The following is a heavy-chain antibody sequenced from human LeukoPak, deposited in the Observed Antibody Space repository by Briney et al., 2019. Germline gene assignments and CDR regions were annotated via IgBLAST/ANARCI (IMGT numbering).Heavy chain of an antibody. Sequence: KTGGSLRLSCAASGFTFSNYWMSWVRQAPGKGPEWISSIGRSSIDKYYADSVRGRFTISRDNAKNSLYVQMSSLRVEDTAVYYCVGGDSRELWGQGTLVTVSS. J-gene: IGHJ4*02. CDR2: IGRSSIDK. V-gene: IGHV3-21*01. CDR3: VGGDSREL. D-gene: IGHD3-22*01. CDR1: GFTFSNYW.